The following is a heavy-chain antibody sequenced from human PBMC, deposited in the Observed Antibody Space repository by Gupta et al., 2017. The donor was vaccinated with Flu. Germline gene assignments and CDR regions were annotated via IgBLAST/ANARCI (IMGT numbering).Heavy chain of an antibody. CDR2: TYYRSKWYN. J-gene: IGHJ6*02. Sequence: IYGGIYGSNSAAWNWIRQSPSRGLEWLGRTYYRSKWYNDYAVSVKSRITINPDTSKNQFSLQLNSVTPEDTAVYYCARSDRYGSSWYYYYYGMDVWGQGTTVTVSS. V-gene: IGHV6-1*01. D-gene: IGHD6-13*01. CDR3: ARSDRYGSSWYYYYYGMDV. CDR1: GGIYGSNSAA.